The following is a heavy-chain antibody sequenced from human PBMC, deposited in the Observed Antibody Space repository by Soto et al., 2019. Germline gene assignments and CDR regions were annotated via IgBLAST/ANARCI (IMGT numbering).Heavy chain of an antibody. CDR1: GGSISSSSYY. D-gene: IGHD3-3*01. V-gene: IGHV4-39*01. J-gene: IGHJ5*01. Sequence: SDTLSLTCTVSGGSISSSSYYWGWIRQPPGKGLEWIGSIYYSGSTYYNPSLKSRVTISVDTSKNQFSLKLSSATAADTAVYYCARKLRYYDFWSDESGYNRFAPWAQGTLVPVSS. CDR2: IYYSGST. CDR3: ARKLRYYDFWSDESGYNRFAP.